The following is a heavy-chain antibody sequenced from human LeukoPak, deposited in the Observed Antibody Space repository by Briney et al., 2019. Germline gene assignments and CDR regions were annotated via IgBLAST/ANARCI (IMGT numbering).Heavy chain of an antibody. J-gene: IGHJ4*02. V-gene: IGHV1-58*01. CDR3: AGETRSPPYFGY. Sequence: SVKVSCKASGFTFTSSAVQWVRQARGQRLEWIGWIVVGSGNTNYAQKFQERVTITRDMSTSTAYMELSSLRSEDTAVYYCAGETRSPPYFGYWGQGTLVNVPS. D-gene: IGHD3-10*01. CDR2: IVVGSGNT. CDR1: GFTFTSSA.